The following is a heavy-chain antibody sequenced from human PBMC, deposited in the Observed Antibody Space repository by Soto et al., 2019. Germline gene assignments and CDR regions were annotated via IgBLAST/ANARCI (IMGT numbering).Heavy chain of an antibody. J-gene: IGHJ4*02. D-gene: IGHD3-9*01. CDR3: AKDVVRYFDWLIDY. Sequence: GGSMRLSYAASGFNFDDYAMHWVRPAHGKGLEWVSGISWNSGSIGYADSVKGRFTISRDNAKNSLYLQMNSLRAEDTALYYCAKDVVRYFDWLIDYWGQGTLVTVSS. V-gene: IGHV3-9*01. CDR1: GFNFDDYA. CDR2: ISWNSGSI.